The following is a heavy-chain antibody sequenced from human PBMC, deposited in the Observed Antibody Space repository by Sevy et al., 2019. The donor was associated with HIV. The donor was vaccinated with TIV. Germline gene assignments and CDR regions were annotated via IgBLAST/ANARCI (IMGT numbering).Heavy chain of an antibody. CDR3: ATDLPTYYYGSGSLTGP. CDR1: GYTLTELS. CDR2: FDPEDGET. Sequence: ASVKVSCKVSGYTLTELSMHWVRQAPGKGLEWMGGFDPEDGETIYAQKFQGRVTMTEDTSTDTAYMELSRLRSEDTAVYYCATDLPTYYYGSGSLTGPWGQGTLVTVSS. V-gene: IGHV1-24*01. D-gene: IGHD3-10*01. J-gene: IGHJ5*02.